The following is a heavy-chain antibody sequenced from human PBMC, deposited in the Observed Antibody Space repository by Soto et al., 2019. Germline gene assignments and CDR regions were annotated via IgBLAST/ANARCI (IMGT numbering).Heavy chain of an antibody. V-gene: IGHV1-3*01. J-gene: IGHJ3*02. CDR3: ASGMVRGAPGYAFDI. D-gene: IGHD3-10*01. Sequence: ASVKVSCKASGYTFTSYAMHWVRQAPGQRLEWMGWINAGNGNTKYSQKFQGRVTITRDTSASTAYMELSSLRSEDTAVYYCASGMVRGAPGYAFDIWGQGIMVTVSS. CDR1: GYTFTSYA. CDR2: INAGNGNT.